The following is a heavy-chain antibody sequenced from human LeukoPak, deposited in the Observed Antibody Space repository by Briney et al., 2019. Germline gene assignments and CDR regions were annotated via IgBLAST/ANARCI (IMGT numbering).Heavy chain of an antibody. CDR2: ISWNSGSI. CDR1: GFTFDDYA. J-gene: IGHJ4*02. D-gene: IGHD6-19*01. V-gene: IGHV3-9*03. Sequence: SLRLSCAASGFTFDDYAMHWVRQAPGKGLEWVSGISWNSGSIGYADSVKGRFTISRDNAKNSLYLQMNSLRAEDMALYYCAKSSLYSSGHGYFDDWGQGTLVTVSS. CDR3: AKSSLYSSGHGYFDD.